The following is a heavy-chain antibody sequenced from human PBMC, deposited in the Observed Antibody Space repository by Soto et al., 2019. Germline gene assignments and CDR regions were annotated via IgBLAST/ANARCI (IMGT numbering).Heavy chain of an antibody. D-gene: IGHD6-19*01. Sequence: GGSLRLSCAASGFTFSSYAMSWVRQAPGKGLEWVSAISGSGGSTYYADSVKGRFTISRDNSKNTLYLQMNSLRAEDTAVYYCAKDRGKQQWLLRQYYFDYWGQGTLVTVSS. CDR3: AKDRGKQQWLLRQYYFDY. CDR2: ISGSGGST. CDR1: GFTFSSYA. V-gene: IGHV3-23*01. J-gene: IGHJ4*02.